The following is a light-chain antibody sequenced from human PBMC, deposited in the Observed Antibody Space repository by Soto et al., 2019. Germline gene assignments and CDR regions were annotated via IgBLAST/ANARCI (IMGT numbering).Light chain of an antibody. CDR1: QSVTFD. Sequence: EIVLTQSPATLSVSPGGSATLSCRASQSVTFDLAWYQQRPGQAPRLLIYGAFKRATGVPARFSGSGSGTEFTLTISGLESEDVTVYYCQQYTNLETFGGGTRVEIK. V-gene: IGKV3-15*01. CDR3: QQYTNLET. J-gene: IGKJ4*01. CDR2: GAF.